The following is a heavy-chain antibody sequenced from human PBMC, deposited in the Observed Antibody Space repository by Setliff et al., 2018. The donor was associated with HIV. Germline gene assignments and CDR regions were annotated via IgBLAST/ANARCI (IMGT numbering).Heavy chain of an antibody. J-gene: IGHJ4*01. CDR1: GYYINDGYH. CDR3: VRDRALRFSQSPSLHYFDV. Sequence: SETLSLTCLVFGYYINDGYHWGWIRQSPRKGLEWIGSIYNSGRASYNPSRRSRASLSIDTSKNRFSLRLNPVTAADTAVYYCVRDRALRFSQSPSLHYFDVWGQGILVTVSS. V-gene: IGHV4-38-2*02. CDR2: IYNSGRA.